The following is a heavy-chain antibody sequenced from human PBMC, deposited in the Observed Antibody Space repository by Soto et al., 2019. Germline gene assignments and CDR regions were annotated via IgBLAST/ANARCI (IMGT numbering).Heavy chain of an antibody. CDR2: IYWNDDK. J-gene: IGHJ5*02. Sequence: GSGPTLVNPTQTLTLTCTFSGFSLSTSGVGVGWIRQPPGKALEWLALIYWNDDKRYSPSLKSRLTITKDTSKNQVVLTMTNMDPVDTATYYCAHRQTANYDILTGYSTSWFDPWGQGTLVTVSS. D-gene: IGHD3-9*01. V-gene: IGHV2-5*01. CDR1: GFSLSTSGVG. CDR3: AHRQTANYDILTGYSTSWFDP.